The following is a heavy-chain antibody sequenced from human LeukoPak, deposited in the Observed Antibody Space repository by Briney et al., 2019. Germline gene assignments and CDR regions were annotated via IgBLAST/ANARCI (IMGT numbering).Heavy chain of an antibody. J-gene: IGHJ4*02. V-gene: IGHV3-48*01. CDR1: GFTFSTYS. Sequence: GGSLRLSCAASGFTFSTYSMNWVRQAPGKGLEWVSYISSTSNTIYYTESVKGRFTISRDNAKNSLYLQMNSLRAEDTAVYYCASRFDYWGQGTLVTVSS. CDR2: ISSTSNTI. CDR3: ASRFDY.